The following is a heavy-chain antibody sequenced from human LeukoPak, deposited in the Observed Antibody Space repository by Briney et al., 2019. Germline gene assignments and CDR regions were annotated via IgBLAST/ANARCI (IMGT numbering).Heavy chain of an antibody. CDR3: AREGYYGSGSYLDP. Sequence: GGSLRLSCAASGFTFSDYYMSWIRQAPGKGLGWVSYISSSGSTIYYADSVKGRFTISRDNSKNSLYLQMNSLRAEDTAVYYCAREGYYGSGSYLDPWGQGTLVTVSS. J-gene: IGHJ5*02. CDR1: GFTFSDYY. V-gene: IGHV3-11*01. CDR2: ISSSGSTI. D-gene: IGHD3-10*01.